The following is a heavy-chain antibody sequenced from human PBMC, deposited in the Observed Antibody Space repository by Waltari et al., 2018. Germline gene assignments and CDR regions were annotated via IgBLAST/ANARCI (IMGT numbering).Heavy chain of an antibody. CDR3: ARGPDRITIFGVVITRRDWYFDY. CDR2: INHSGST. CDR1: GGSFSGYY. D-gene: IGHD3-3*01. Sequence: QVQLQQWGAGLLKPSETLSLTCAVYGGSFSGYYWSWIRQPPGKGLEWLGEINHSGSTNYNPSLKSRVTISVDTSKNQFSLKLSSVTAADTAVYYCARGPDRITIFGVVITRRDWYFDYWGQGTLVTVSS. V-gene: IGHV4-34*01. J-gene: IGHJ4*02.